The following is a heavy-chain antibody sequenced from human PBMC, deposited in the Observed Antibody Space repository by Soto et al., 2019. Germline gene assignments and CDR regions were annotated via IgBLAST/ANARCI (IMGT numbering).Heavy chain of an antibody. CDR2: IYSSGST. CDR1: GDSVGSDNYF. CDR3: ARDIRGYSPPFDH. J-gene: IGHJ4*02. Sequence: PSETLSLTCTVSGDSVGSDNYFWTWIRQPPGKGLEWIGYIYSSGSTNYNPSLKSRVAISLDTSSNQFSLNLTSVTAADTAIYYCARDIRGYSPPFDHWGQAPLATVSS. D-gene: IGHD5-18*01. V-gene: IGHV4-61*01.